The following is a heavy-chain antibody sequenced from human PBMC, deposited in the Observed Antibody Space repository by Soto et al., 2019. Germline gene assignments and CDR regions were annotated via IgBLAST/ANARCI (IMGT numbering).Heavy chain of an antibody. J-gene: IGHJ4*02. V-gene: IGHV4-59*08. CDR3: ARFYGSGNRYLDH. Sequence: PSETLSLTCSVSSGSISGYFWSWIRQPPGKGLEWIGYIDYSGSTTYNASLKSRVTISVDTSKNQFSLKLSSVTAADTAVYYCARFYGSGNRYLDHWGQGTLVTVSS. CDR2: IDYSGST. D-gene: IGHD3-10*01. CDR1: SGSISGYF.